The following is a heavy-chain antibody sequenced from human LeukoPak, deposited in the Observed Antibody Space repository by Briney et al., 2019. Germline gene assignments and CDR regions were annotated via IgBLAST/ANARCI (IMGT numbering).Heavy chain of an antibody. CDR1: GVSFSGYY. V-gene: IGHV4-34*01. CDR2: INHSGST. D-gene: IGHD6-13*01. Sequence: PSETLSLTCAVYGVSFSGYYWSWIRQPPGKGLEWIGEINHSGSTNYNPSLKSRVTISVDTSKNQFSLKLSSVTAADTAVYYCARVPNIAAAGTHAFDIWGQGTMVTVSS. CDR3: ARVPNIAAAGTHAFDI. J-gene: IGHJ3*02.